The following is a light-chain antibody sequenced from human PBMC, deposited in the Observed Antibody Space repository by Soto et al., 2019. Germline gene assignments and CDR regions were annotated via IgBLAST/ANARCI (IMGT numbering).Light chain of an antibody. J-gene: IGKJ4*01. V-gene: IGKV3-20*01. CDR1: QSVSSSF. CDR2: GAS. Sequence: EMVLTQSPGTLSLSPGERANLSCRASQSVSSSFLAWYQQQPGQAPRLLIDGASSSATGIQDRCSGSGSGTDFTLTISRLEPEGLAVYYWQQYDRSPLTFGGGTKVEIK. CDR3: QQYDRSPLT.